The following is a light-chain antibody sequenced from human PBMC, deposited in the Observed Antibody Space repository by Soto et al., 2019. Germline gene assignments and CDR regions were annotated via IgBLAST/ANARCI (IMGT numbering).Light chain of an antibody. CDR1: QSVSSY. V-gene: IGKV3-11*01. CDR3: QQRSDWLLT. Sequence: EIVLTQSPATLSLSPGERATLSCRASQSVSSYLDWYQQKPGQAPRLLIYDASNSATGIPARFSGSGSGTDFTLTISSLEPEDFAIYYCQQRSDWLLTFGGGTKVEIK. CDR2: DAS. J-gene: IGKJ4*01.